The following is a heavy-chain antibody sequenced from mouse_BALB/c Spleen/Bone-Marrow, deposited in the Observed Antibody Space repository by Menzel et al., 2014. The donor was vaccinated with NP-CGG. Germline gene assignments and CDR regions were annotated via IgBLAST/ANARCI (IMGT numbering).Heavy chain of an antibody. CDR3: ERDINYGYYGSSDV. J-gene: IGHJ1*01. D-gene: IGHD2-2*01. Sequence: DVKLVESGGGLVQPGGSLRLSCATSGFTFTDYYMSWVRQPPGKALEWLGFIRNKANGYTTEYSASVKGRFTISRDNSKSILFLKITPRRAENCAFYSWERDINYGYYGSSDVGGAGTTFPVPS. V-gene: IGHV7-3*02. CDR2: IRNKANGYTT. CDR1: GFTFTDYY.